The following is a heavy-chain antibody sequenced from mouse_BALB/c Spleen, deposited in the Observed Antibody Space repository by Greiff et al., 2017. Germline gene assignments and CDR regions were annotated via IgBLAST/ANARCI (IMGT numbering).Heavy chain of an antibody. J-gene: IGHJ3*01. CDR3: ARGGGLRRSWFAY. V-gene: IGHV5-6-5*01. CDR1: GFTFSSYA. D-gene: IGHD2-4*01. Sequence: EVHLVESGGGLVKPGGSLKLSCAASGFTFSSYALSWVRQTPEKRLEWVASISSGGSTYYPDSVKGRFTISRDNARNILYLQMSSLRSEDTAMYYCARGGGLRRSWFAYWGQGTLVTVSA. CDR2: ISSGGST.